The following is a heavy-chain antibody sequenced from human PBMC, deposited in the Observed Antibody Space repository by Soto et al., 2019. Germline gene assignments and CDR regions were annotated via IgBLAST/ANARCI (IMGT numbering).Heavy chain of an antibody. Sequence: QVQLVQSGAEVKKPGASVKVSCKASGYTFTSYGISWVRQAPGQGLERMGWISAYNGNTDYAQKLQGRVTMTTDTSTSTAYMELRSLRSDDTAVYYCARVHLSVGGRSSTSGGDLWGRGTLVTVSS. CDR3: ARVHLSVGGRSSTSGGDL. J-gene: IGHJ2*01. CDR1: GYTFTSYG. V-gene: IGHV1-18*01. D-gene: IGHD2-2*01. CDR2: ISAYNGNT.